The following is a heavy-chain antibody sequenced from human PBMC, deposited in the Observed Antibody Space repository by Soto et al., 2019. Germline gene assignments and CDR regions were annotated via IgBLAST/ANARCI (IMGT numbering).Heavy chain of an antibody. CDR1: GLSFSNAW. J-gene: IGHJ4*02. CDR3: TTSNSLGTIHY. CDR2: IKSRTDGGTI. Sequence: GGSLRLSCAASGLSFSNAWMNWVRQAPGKGLEWVGRIKSRTDGGTIDYAAPLKERFTLSRDDSKDTLYLQMNSLKTEDTAVYHCTTSNSLGTIHYWGQGALVTVSS. D-gene: IGHD1-7*01. V-gene: IGHV3-15*07.